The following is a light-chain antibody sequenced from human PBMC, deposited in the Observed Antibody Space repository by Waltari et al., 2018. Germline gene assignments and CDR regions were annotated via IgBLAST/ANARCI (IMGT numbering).Light chain of an antibody. Sequence: EIVMTQSPLSLPVTPGEPASLSCRSSQSLLHSDGYNYLNWYLQKPGQSPQLLIYLSFIRASGVPDRFTGSGAGTDFTLKISRVEAEDVGFYYCMQALHTPPTFGQGTRAEIK. CDR2: LSF. J-gene: IGKJ1*01. V-gene: IGKV2-28*01. CDR1: QSLLHSDGYNY. CDR3: MQALHTPPT.